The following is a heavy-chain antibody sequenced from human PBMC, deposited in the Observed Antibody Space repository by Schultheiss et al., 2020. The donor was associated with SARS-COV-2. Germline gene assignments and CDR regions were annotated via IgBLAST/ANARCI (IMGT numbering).Heavy chain of an antibody. J-gene: IGHJ3*02. CDR3: AARDPGIVVDHGWAFDI. V-gene: IGHV1-69*02. CDR2: IIPILGIA. D-gene: IGHD3-22*01. CDR1: GGTFSSYT. Sequence: SVKVSCKASGGTFSSYTISWVRQAPGQGLEWMGRIIPILGIANYAQKFQGRVTITADKSTSTAYMELSSLRSEDTAVYYCAARDPGIVVDHGWAFDIWGQGTMVTVSS.